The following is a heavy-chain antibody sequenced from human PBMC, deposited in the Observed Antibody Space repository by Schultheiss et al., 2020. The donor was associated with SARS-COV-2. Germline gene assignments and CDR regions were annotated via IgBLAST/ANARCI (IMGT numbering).Heavy chain of an antibody. J-gene: IGHJ5*02. D-gene: IGHD6-19*01. Sequence: SETLSLTCTVSGGSISSYYWSWIRQPPGKGLEWIGYIYYSGSTNYNPSLKSRVTISVDTSKNQFSLKLSSVTAADTAVYYCARQGDSSGWYDNWFDPWGQGTLVAVSS. CDR1: GGSISSYY. CDR2: IYYSGST. CDR3: ARQGDSSGWYDNWFDP. V-gene: IGHV4-59*08.